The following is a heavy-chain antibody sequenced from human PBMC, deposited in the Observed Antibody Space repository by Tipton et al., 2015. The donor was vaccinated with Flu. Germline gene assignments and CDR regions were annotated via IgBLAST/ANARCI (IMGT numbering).Heavy chain of an antibody. CDR2: VSRTGST. D-gene: IGHD4-11*01. CDR1: GDSISSDFY. Sequence: TLSLTCAVSGDSISSDFYWAWIRQFPGKGLDWIGTVSRTGSTIYNPSLKSRVNISIYTYKTQFYLNMWSVTAADMAVYYCARRDYSNYVSDPKSWFDPWGQGTLVAVSS. J-gene: IGHJ5*02. CDR3: ARRDYSNYVSDPKSWFDP. V-gene: IGHV4-38-2*01.